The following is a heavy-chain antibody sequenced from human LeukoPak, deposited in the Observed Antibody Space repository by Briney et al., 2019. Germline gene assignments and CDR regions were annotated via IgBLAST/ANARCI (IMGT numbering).Heavy chain of an antibody. CDR1: GFTFSSYA. J-gene: IGHJ4*02. V-gene: IGHV3-23*01. CDR3: AKETGPRRYYSDSSGYRPYYFDY. Sequence: GGSLRLSCAASGFTFSSYAMTWVRQAPGKGVEWVSAITGGGDTTYYADSVKGRFTISRDNSKNTLYLQMNNLRAEDTAIYYCAKETGPRRYYSDSSGYRPYYFDYWGQGTLVTVSS. D-gene: IGHD3-22*01. CDR2: ITGGGDTT.